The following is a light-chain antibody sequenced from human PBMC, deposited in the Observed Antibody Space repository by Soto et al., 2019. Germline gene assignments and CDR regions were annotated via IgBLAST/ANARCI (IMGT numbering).Light chain of an antibody. CDR2: DST. Sequence: VLTQSPATLSLSPGERATLSCRASQSINTSLAWYQQKPGQPPRLVVYDSTLRANGVPDRFGGSRSGTEFTLTITNLEPEDFAVYYGQQRNVWPPITFGQGTRLEI. CDR3: QQRNVWPPIT. V-gene: IGKV3-11*01. J-gene: IGKJ5*01. CDR1: QSINTS.